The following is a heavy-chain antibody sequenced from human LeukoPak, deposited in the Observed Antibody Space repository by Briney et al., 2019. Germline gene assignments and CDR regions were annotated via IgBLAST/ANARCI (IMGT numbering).Heavy chain of an antibody. CDR2: ISSGCSTI. CDR3: GASRQYVGAFDI. J-gene: IGHJ3*02. D-gene: IGHD3-16*01. CDR1: GFTFTSYE. V-gene: IGHV3-48*03. Sequence: AGGSLRLSCAASGFTFTSYEFYWVRQAPGKGLEWISYISSGCSTIKYADSVRGRFTISRDDGRESLYLQMNSLRVDDTAIYYCGASRQYVGAFDIWGQGTLVSVS.